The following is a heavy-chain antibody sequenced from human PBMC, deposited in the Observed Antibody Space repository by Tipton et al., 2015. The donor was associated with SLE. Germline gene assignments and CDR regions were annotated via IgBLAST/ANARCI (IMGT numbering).Heavy chain of an antibody. Sequence: GSLRLSCAASGFTFSTYSMNWVRQAPGKGLEWVSSISSSSSYIYYADSVKGRFTISRDNAKNSLYLQMNSLRAEDTAVYYCARQAGDYGGNGYWGQGTLVTVSS. J-gene: IGHJ4*02. V-gene: IGHV3-21*01. CDR3: ARQAGDYGGNGY. CDR1: GFTFSTYS. CDR2: ISSSSSYI. D-gene: IGHD4-23*01.